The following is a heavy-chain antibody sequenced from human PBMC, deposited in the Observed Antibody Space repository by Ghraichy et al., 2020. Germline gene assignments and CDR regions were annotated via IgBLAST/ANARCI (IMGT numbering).Heavy chain of an antibody. J-gene: IGHJ6*02. CDR3: ARGTIRDAMDV. CDR1: GGSFSDYCGSFSYYH. D-gene: IGHD3-10*01. CDR2: INHGGST. Sequence: SETLSLTCPVYGGSFSDYCGSFSYYHWTWVRQPPGNGLEWIGEINHGGSTNYNSSLKSRLTISVDTSKNQFSLKLSSLTAADTAVYYCARGTIRDAMDVWGPRTTLTVSS. V-gene: IGHV4-34*01.